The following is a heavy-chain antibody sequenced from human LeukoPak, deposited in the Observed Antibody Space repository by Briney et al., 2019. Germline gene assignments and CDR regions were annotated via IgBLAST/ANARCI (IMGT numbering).Heavy chain of an antibody. Sequence: ASVKVSCKASGYTFTSYDIIGVRQASGQGLAWMGWMNPNSGHTGYAQKFQGRVTMTRTTSISTAYMELTSLTSEDSAVYYCARSIVGVRKRNDYWGQGALVTVSS. CDR1: GYTFTSYD. V-gene: IGHV1-8*01. J-gene: IGHJ4*02. CDR2: MNPNSGHT. CDR3: ARSIVGVRKRNDY. D-gene: IGHD1-26*01.